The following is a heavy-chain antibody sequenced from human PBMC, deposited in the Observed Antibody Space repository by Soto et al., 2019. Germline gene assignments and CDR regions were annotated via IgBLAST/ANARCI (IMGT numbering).Heavy chain of an antibody. J-gene: IGHJ4*02. CDR1: GYTFTSYY. CDR2: INPSGGST. V-gene: IGHV1-46*01. CDR3: ARDLNPTYYYDSSGYYLDY. Sequence: QVQLVQSGAEVKKPGASVKVSCKASGYTFTSYYMHWVRQAPGQGLEWMGIINPSGGSTSYAQKFQGRVTMTRDTSTSTVYMELSSLRSEDTAVYYCARDLNPTYYYDSSGYYLDYWGQGTLVTVSS. D-gene: IGHD3-22*01.